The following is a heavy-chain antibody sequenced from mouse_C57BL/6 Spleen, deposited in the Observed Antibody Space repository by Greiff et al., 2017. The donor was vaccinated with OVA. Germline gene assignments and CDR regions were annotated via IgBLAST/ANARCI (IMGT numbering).Heavy chain of an antibody. D-gene: IGHD2-3*01. CDR3: ARSMGPAWFAY. J-gene: IGHJ3*01. V-gene: IGHV1-69*01. CDR1: GYTFTSYW. CDR2: IDPSDSYT. Sequence: VQLQQPGAELVMPGASVKLSCKASGYTFTSYWMHWVKQRPGQGLEWIGEIDPSDSYTNYNQKFKGKSTLTVDKSSSTAYMQLSSLTSEDSAVYYCARSMGPAWFAYWGQGTLVTVSA.